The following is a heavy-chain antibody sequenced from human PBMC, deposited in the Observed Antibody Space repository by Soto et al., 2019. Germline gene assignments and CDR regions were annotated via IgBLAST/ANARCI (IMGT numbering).Heavy chain of an antibody. CDR1: GSSIRSGYP. V-gene: IGHV4-38-2*02. CDR2: IFHSGIT. J-gene: IGHJ6*02. CDR3: AREWKQDYYYDGMDV. Sequence: SENLSLTCAVSGSSIRSGYPWGWIRQPPGKGLEWIVSIFHSGITYHNPSLKSRVAISVDTSKIQISLKLSSVTAADTAVYYCAREWKQDYYYDGMDVWGQGTTVTVSS. D-gene: IGHD1-1*01.